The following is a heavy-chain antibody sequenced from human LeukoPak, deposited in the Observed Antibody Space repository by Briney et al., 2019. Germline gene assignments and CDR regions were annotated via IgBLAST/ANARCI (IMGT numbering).Heavy chain of an antibody. J-gene: IGHJ4*02. CDR1: GFTFSTYG. CDR3: AKDHVTSGNRYFDH. CDR2: IGHDATKI. D-gene: IGHD3-10*01. Sequence: GGSLRLSRAASGFTFSTYGMHWVRQAPGKGLEWVAFIGHDATKIYYADSVQGRFTISRDNSKNTLYLEMNSLSGEDTALYYCAKDHVTSGNRYFDHWGQGTLGTVSS. V-gene: IGHV3-30*02.